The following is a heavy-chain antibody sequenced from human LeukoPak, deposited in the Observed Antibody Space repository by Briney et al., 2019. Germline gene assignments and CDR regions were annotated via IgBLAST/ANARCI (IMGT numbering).Heavy chain of an antibody. D-gene: IGHD3-10*01. Sequence: PGGSLRLSCAASGFTFSNYAMYWVRQAPGKGLEYVSVISTDGSRIYYADSVKGRFTISRDNSKNTLYLQMGSLRAEDMAVYYCARAPGSYYMDVWGKGTTVTVSS. V-gene: IGHV3-64*02. CDR1: GFTFSNYA. CDR2: ISTDGSRI. J-gene: IGHJ6*03. CDR3: ARAPGSYYMDV.